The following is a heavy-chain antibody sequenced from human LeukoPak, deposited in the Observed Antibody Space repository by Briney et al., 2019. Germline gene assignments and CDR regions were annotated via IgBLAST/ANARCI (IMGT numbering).Heavy chain of an antibody. CDR1: GYTFTSYG. Sequence: ASVKVSCKASGYTFTSYGISWVRQAPGQGLEWMGWISAYNGNTNYAQKLQGRVTLTTDTSTSTAYMELRSLRSDDTAVYYCVREPIVGATPGMDVWGQGTTVTVSS. V-gene: IGHV1-18*01. CDR2: ISAYNGNT. CDR3: VREPIVGATPGMDV. J-gene: IGHJ6*02. D-gene: IGHD1-26*01.